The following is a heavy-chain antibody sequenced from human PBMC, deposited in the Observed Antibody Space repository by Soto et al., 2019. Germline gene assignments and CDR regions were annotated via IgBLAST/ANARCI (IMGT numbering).Heavy chain of an antibody. CDR1: GGSSSSCY. J-gene: IGHJ4*02. D-gene: IGHD2-15*01. V-gene: IGHV4-59*08. CDR2: IYYSGST. Sequence: SLTCTVSGGSSSSCYWSWIRQPPGKGLEWIGYIYYSGSTNYNPSLKSRVTISVDTSKNQFSLNLSFVTAADTAVYYCATMGTPATGLYFFDYWGQGSLVTVSS. CDR3: ATMGTPATGLYFFDY.